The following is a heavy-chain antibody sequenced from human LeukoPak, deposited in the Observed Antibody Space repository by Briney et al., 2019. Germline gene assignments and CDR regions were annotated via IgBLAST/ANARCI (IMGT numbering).Heavy chain of an antibody. CDR3: ARDSGSGSYYGMDV. D-gene: IGHD3-10*01. V-gene: IGHV4-4*02. CDR2: SYHSGST. J-gene: IGHJ6*04. Sequence: PSGTLSLTCAVSGGSISSSNWWSWVRPPPGKGLEWVGESYHSGSTNYNPSLKSRVTISVDKSKNQFSLKLSSVTAADTAVYYCARDSGSGSYYGMDVWGKGATVTVSS. CDR1: GGSISSSNW.